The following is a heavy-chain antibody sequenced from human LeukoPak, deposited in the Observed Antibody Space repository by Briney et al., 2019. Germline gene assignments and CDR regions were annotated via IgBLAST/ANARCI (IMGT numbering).Heavy chain of an antibody. D-gene: IGHD5-12*01. Sequence: GGSLRLSCAASGFTFSTYWMSWVRQAPGKGLEWVANIKQDGSEKYYVDSVKGRFTISRDNAKNSVYLQMNSLRSDDTAVYYCARDQRLSHLHIVATMSFDYWGQGTLVTVSS. J-gene: IGHJ4*02. V-gene: IGHV3-7*03. CDR2: IKQDGSEK. CDR1: GFTFSTYW. CDR3: ARDQRLSHLHIVATMSFDY.